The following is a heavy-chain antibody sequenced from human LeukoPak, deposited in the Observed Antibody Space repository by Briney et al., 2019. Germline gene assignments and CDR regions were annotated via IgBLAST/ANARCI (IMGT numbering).Heavy chain of an antibody. CDR1: GFTFSSYS. Sequence: GGSLRLSCAASGFTFSSYSMNWVRQAPGKGLEWVSSISSSSSYIYYAGSVKGRFTISRDNAKNSLYLQMNSLRAEDTAVYYCAREYSYEVDYWGQGTLVTVSS. CDR3: AREYSYEVDY. J-gene: IGHJ4*02. D-gene: IGHD5-18*01. CDR2: ISSSSSYI. V-gene: IGHV3-21*01.